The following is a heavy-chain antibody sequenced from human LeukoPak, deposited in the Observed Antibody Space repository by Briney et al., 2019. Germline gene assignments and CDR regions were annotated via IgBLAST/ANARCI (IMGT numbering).Heavy chain of an antibody. Sequence: GGSLRLSCAASGFTFSSYAMSWVRQAPGKGLEWVSAISGSGGSTYYADPVKGRFTISRDNSKNTLYLQMNSLRAEDTAVYYCAKDPRAPGIRLYYFDYWGQGTLVTLSS. CDR2: ISGSGGST. CDR3: AKDPRAPGIRLYYFDY. J-gene: IGHJ4*02. CDR1: GFTFSSYA. V-gene: IGHV3-23*01. D-gene: IGHD3-3*01.